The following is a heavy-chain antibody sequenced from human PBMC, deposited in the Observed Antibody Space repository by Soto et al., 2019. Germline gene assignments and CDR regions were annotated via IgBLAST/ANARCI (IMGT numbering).Heavy chain of an antibody. V-gene: IGHV1-3*01. CDR1: GYTFISYA. D-gene: IGHD3-22*01. CDR3: ARPGSYMIVAFDL. CDR2: INAGNGNT. Sequence: QVQLVQSGAEVKKPGASVNISCKASGYTFISYAIHWARQAPGQRLGWMGWINAGNGNTKYSQKFQGRVTITRDTSASTFYMHLTSLRSEDTGTYFWARPGSYMIVAFDLLGHGTTVTVSS. J-gene: IGHJ3*01.